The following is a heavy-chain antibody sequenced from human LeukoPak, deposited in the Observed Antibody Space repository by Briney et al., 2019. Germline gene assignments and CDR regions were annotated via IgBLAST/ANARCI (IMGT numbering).Heavy chain of an antibody. D-gene: IGHD2-2*01. J-gene: IGHJ4*02. CDR2: ISSSSGYI. CDR1: GFTFDDYA. CDR3: ATRYCSSTTCYAFDY. Sequence: PGRSLRLSCAASGFTFDDYAMHWVRQAPGKGLEWVSSISSSSGYIYYADSVKGRFTISRDNAKNSLYLQMNSLRAEDTAVYYCATRYCSSTTCYAFDYWGQGTLVTVSS. V-gene: IGHV3-21*01.